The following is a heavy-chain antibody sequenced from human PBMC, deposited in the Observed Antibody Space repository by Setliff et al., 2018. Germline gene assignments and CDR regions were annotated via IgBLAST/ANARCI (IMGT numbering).Heavy chain of an antibody. Sequence: PSETLSLTCTVSGGSINNYYWSWIRQSPGKGLEWIGYIDTSVSTDYNPSLKSRVTISVDTSKNQLSLKLSSVTAADTAVYYCAKVPITKVYFYMDVWGKGTTVTVSS. J-gene: IGHJ6*03. D-gene: IGHD3-10*01. CDR1: GGSINNYY. V-gene: IGHV4-4*08. CDR2: IDTSVST. CDR3: AKVPITKVYFYMDV.